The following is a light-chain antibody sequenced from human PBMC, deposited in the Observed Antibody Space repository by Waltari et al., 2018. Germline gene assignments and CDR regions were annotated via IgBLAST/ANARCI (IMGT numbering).Light chain of an antibody. Sequence: EIVLTQSPGTLSLSPGERATLSCRASQSVGRALVWYQQKPGQAPRLLIYDTSTRAPGIPDRFGGSGSGTDFSLTISRLEPEDFAVYYCQRYVNLPATFGQGTKVELK. V-gene: IGKV3-20*01. CDR3: QRYVNLPAT. J-gene: IGKJ1*01. CDR1: QSVGRA. CDR2: DTS.